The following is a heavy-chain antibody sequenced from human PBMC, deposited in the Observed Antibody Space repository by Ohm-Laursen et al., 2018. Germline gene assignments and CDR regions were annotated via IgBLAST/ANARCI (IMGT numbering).Heavy chain of an antibody. Sequence: SETLSLTCTIYGGSFSDYYWTWIRQPPGKGLEWIGYIYYSGSTNYNPSLKSRVTISVDTSKNQFSLKLSSVTAADTAVYYCARHSGSYSDYWGQGTLVTVSS. CDR1: GGSFSDYY. CDR3: ARHSGSYSDY. D-gene: IGHD1-26*01. CDR2: IYYSGST. V-gene: IGHV4-59*01. J-gene: IGHJ4*02.